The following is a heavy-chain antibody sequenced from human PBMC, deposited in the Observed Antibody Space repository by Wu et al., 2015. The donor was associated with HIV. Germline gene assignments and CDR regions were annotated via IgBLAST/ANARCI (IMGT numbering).Heavy chain of an antibody. CDR3: ARDWQFHVIFDDYYIDV. CDR1: GYIFTNYY. V-gene: IGHV1-46*01. CDR2: TNPNGGRT. Sequence: QGLLAQSGTEVRKPETSLTMSCETSGYIFTNYYIHWVRQVPGQGLEWVGMTNPNGGRTKFAQRYGGRATMTRDTSINTAYMVLTSLKSNDTALYFCARDWQFHVIFDDYYIDVWGKGTTVIVSS. D-gene: IGHD3-3*02. J-gene: IGHJ6*03.